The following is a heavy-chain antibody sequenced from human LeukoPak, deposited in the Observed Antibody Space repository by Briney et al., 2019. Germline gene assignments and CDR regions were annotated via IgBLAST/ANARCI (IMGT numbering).Heavy chain of an antibody. D-gene: IGHD6-13*01. CDR1: AGSINGFY. V-gene: IGHV4-59*01. CDR3: ARHCAHSSTHDAFDL. Sequence: SETPSLTSTVSAGSINGFYWSWIRQPPGKGLGWGGYMYSGGTTNYTPSLKSRVTISEDTSKNQFSLKLTSVTAADTAVYYCARHCAHSSTHDAFDLWGQGTLVTVSS. J-gene: IGHJ3*01. CDR2: MYSGGTT.